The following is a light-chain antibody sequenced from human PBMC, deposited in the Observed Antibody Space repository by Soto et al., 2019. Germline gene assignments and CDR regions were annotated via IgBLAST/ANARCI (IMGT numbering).Light chain of an antibody. CDR2: DAY. J-gene: IGKJ5*01. Sequence: DFQMTQSPSTLSASVGDKVTMTCRASQSIGSWLPWYQQKPGKAPKVLIYDAYSLESGVPSRFSSSGYVTEFTLNISSLQPDDFAPYYCQKYNSYFGQGTRLEIK. CDR1: QSIGSW. CDR3: QKYNSY. V-gene: IGKV1-5*01.